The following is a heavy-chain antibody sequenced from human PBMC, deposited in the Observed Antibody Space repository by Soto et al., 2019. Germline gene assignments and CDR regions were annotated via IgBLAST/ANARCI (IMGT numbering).Heavy chain of an antibody. CDR3: VRKHHRAGSFDS. CDR1: GGTIGDYY. Sequence: SETLSLTCTISGGTIGDYYWSWIRQPPGKELEWIAYIYYTGKTDQNPSLERRASISLGTSGNQFSLNLSSVTAADTAVYYCVRKHHRAGSFDSWGPGILVTVSS. D-gene: IGHD2-21*01. V-gene: IGHV4-59*01. J-gene: IGHJ4*02. CDR2: IYYTGKT.